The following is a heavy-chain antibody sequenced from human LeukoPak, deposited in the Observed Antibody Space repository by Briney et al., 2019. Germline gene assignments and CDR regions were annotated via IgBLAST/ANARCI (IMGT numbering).Heavy chain of an antibody. CDR1: GGTFSSYA. J-gene: IGHJ4*02. Sequence: ASVKVSCKASGGTFSSYAISWVRQAPGQGLERMGGIIPIFGTANYAQKFQGRVTITADESTSTAYMELSSLRSEDTAVYYCARGRGRYYYFDYWGQGTLVTVSS. CDR2: IIPIFGTA. V-gene: IGHV1-69*13. D-gene: IGHD3-10*01. CDR3: ARGRGRYYYFDY.